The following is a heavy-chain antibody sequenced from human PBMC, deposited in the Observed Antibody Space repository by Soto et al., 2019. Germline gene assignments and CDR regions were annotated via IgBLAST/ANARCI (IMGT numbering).Heavy chain of an antibody. Sequence: SETLSLTCAAYGGSFSGYYWSWIRQPPGKGLEWIWEINHSGSTNYNPSLKSRVTISVDTSKNQFSLKLSSVTAADTAVYYCARGFLRFLEWLPRDYGMDVWGQGTTVTVSS. J-gene: IGHJ6*02. CDR1: GGSFSGYY. CDR3: ARGFLRFLEWLPRDYGMDV. CDR2: INHSGST. V-gene: IGHV4-34*01. D-gene: IGHD3-3*01.